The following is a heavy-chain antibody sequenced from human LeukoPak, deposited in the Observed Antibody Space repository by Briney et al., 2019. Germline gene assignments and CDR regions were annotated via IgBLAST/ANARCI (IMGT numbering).Heavy chain of an antibody. CDR1: GFIFSSYA. D-gene: IGHD3-10*01. V-gene: IGHV3-64D*06. CDR3: VRSSGSMDV. CDR2: ISNNGGTT. Sequence: GGSLRLSCSASGFIFSSYAMYWVRQAPGKGLEYVSAISNNGGTTYYADSVKGRFTISRDNAKNTLYLQMSSLRPEDTAVYYCVRSSGSMDVWGQGTTVTVSS. J-gene: IGHJ6*02.